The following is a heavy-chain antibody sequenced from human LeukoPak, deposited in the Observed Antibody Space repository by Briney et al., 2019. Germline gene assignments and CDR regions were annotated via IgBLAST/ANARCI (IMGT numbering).Heavy chain of an antibody. Sequence: SETLSLTCTVSGGSISSSSYYWGWIRQPPGKGLEWIGSIYYSGSTYYNPSLKSRVTISVDTSKNQFSLKLSSVTAADTAVYYCARAGSGYDRRAFDIWGQGTMVTVSS. CDR3: ARAGSGYDRRAFDI. D-gene: IGHD5-12*01. CDR2: IYYSGST. CDR1: GGSISSSSYY. J-gene: IGHJ3*02. V-gene: IGHV4-39*07.